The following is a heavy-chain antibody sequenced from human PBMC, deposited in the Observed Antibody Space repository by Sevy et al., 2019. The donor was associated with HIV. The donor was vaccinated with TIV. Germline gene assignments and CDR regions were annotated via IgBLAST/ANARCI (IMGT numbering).Heavy chain of an antibody. CDR1: GFTFSGSA. J-gene: IGHJ5*02. Sequence: GGSLRLSCAASGFTFSGSATHWVRQASGKGLEWVGRIRSKANSYATAYAASVKGRFTISRDDSKNTAYLQMNSLKTEDTAVYYCTRLRDNWFDPWGQGTLVTVSS. V-gene: IGHV3-73*01. CDR3: TRLRDNWFDP. CDR2: IRSKANSYAT.